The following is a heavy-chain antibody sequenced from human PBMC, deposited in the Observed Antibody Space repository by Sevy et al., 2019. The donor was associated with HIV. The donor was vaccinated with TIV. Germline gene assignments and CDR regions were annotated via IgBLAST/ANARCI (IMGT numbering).Heavy chain of an antibody. J-gene: IGHJ4*02. Sequence: GGSLRLSCVVSGFTFSSYSMNWVRQAPGKGLEWVSYISSSSTTIYYADSVKGRFTISRDNAKNSLYLQMNSLRVEDTAVYYCARVAIVVVPAARGGHFDYWGQGTLVTVSS. CDR3: ARVAIVVVPAARGGHFDY. V-gene: IGHV3-48*01. D-gene: IGHD2-2*01. CDR1: GFTFSSYS. CDR2: ISSSSTTI.